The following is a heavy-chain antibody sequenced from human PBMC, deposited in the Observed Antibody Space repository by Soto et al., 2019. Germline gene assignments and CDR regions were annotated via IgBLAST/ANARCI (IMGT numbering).Heavy chain of an antibody. CDR1: GYSFRKYG. J-gene: IGHJ4*02. V-gene: IGHV1-18*01. D-gene: IGHD2-2*01. CDR2: ISPYSGYT. Sequence: ASVKVYCKGVGYSFRKYGINWVRQAPRQGLEWVGWISPYSGYTHSAQKFHGRLTLTTDTAASTAYMELRILRSADTALYYCAREASVLIPAAQPSRFDSWGQGTLVTVSS. CDR3: AREASVLIPAAQPSRFDS.